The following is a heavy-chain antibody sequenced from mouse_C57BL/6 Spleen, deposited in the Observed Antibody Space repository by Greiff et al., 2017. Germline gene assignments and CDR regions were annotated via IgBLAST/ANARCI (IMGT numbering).Heavy chain of an antibody. D-gene: IGHD2-1*01. CDR3: ARRGGNPFDY. J-gene: IGHJ2*01. V-gene: IGHV1-81*01. Sequence: QVHVKQSGAELARPGASVKLSCKASGYTFTSYGISWVKQRTGQGLEWIGEIYPRSGNTYYNEKFKGKATLTADKSSSTAYMELRSLTSEDSAVYFCARRGGNPFDYWGQGTTLTVSS. CDR2: IYPRSGNT. CDR1: GYTFTSYG.